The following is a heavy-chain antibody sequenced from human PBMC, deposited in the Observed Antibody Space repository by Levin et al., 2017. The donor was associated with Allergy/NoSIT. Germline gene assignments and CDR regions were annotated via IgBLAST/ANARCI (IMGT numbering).Heavy chain of an antibody. CDR3: ARDNIGLPDAFDI. Sequence: SLKISCAASGFTFDDYAMHWVRQAPGKGLEWVSGISCNSGSIGYADSVKGRFTISRDNAKNSLYLQMNSLRTEDTALYYCARDNIGLPDAFDIWGQGTMVIVSS. CDR2: ISCNSGSI. V-gene: IGHV3-9*01. J-gene: IGHJ3*02. CDR1: GFTFDDYA. D-gene: IGHD3-10*01.